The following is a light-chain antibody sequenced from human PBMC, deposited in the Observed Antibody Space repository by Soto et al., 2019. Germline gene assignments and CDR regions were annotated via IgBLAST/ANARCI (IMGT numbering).Light chain of an antibody. V-gene: IGKV1-6*01. CDR1: QAIRND. CDR2: TAS. CDR3: QQSDSTPYT. J-gene: IGKJ2*01. Sequence: AIQMTQSPSSLSASVGDRVIITCRASQAIRNDLGWYQQKPGKAPKLLIYTASTLQSGVPSRFSGSGSGTDFTLTIASLQPEDFSTYYCQQSDSTPYTFGQGTKVEI.